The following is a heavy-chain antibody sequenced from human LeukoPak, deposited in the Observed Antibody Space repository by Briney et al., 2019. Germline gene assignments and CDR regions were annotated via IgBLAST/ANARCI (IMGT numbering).Heavy chain of an antibody. D-gene: IGHD3-22*01. CDR2: INPNSGGT. J-gene: IGHJ4*02. Sequence: ASVTVSCKASGYTFTGYYMHWVRQAPGQGLEWMGWINPNSGGTNYAQKFQGRVTMTRDTSISTAYMELSRLRSDDTAVYYCARARRNWRDSSGYCSYWGQGTLVTVSS. CDR1: GYTFTGYY. CDR3: ARARRNWRDSSGYCSY. V-gene: IGHV1-2*02.